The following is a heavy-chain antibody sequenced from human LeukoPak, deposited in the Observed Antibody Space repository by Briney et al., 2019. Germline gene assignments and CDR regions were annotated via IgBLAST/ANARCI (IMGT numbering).Heavy chain of an antibody. J-gene: IGHJ3*02. CDR1: GFTFSSYS. D-gene: IGHD3-9*01. Sequence: GGSLRLSCAASGFTFSSYSMNWVRQAPGKGLEWVSSISSSSSYIYYADSVKGRFTISRDNAKNSLYLQMNSLRAEDTAVYYCARDLPDILTGPNAFDIWGQGTMVTVSS. V-gene: IGHV3-21*01. CDR3: ARDLPDILTGPNAFDI. CDR2: ISSSSSYI.